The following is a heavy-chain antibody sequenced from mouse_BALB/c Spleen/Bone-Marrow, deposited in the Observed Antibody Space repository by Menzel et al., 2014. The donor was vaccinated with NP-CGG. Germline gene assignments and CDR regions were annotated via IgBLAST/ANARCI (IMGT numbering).Heavy chain of an antibody. V-gene: IGHV14-3*02. CDR2: IDPANGNT. D-gene: IGHD1-1*01. CDR3: AFYYYGSSLFAY. Sequence: EVKLMESGAELVKPGASVKLSCTASGFNIKDTYMHWVKQRPEQGLEWIGRIDPANGNTKYDPKFQGKATITADTSSNTAYLRLSSLTSEDTAVYYCAFYYYGSSLFAYWGQGTLVTVSA. J-gene: IGHJ3*01. CDR1: GFNIKDTY.